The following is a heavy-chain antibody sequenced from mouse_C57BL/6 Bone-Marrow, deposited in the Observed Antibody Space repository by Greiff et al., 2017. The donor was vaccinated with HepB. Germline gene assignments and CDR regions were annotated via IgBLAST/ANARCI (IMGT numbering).Heavy chain of an antibody. CDR1: GYTFTSYW. V-gene: IGHV1-50*01. CDR2: LDPSDSYT. Sequence: QVQLQQPGAELVKPGASVKLSCKASGYTFTSYWMQWVKQRTGPGLEWIGELDPSDSYTNYNQKFKGKATLTVDTSSSTAYMQLSSMTSEDSAVYYCARPYGNYLYYFDYWGQGTTLTVSS. CDR3: ARPYGNYLYYFDY. J-gene: IGHJ2*01. D-gene: IGHD2-1*01.